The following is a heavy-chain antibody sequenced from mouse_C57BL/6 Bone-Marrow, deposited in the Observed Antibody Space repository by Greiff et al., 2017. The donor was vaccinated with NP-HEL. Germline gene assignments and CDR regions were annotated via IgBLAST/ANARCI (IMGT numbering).Heavy chain of an antibody. D-gene: IGHD1-1*01. CDR3: ARDRRVTTVVSFDY. Sequence: DVKLVESGGGLVKPGGSLKLSCAASGFTFSSYAMSWVRQTPEKRLEWVATISDGGSYSYYPDNVKGRFTISRDNAKNNLYLQMSHLKSEDTAMYYCARDRRVTTVVSFDYWGQGTTLTVSS. CDR1: GFTFSSYA. V-gene: IGHV5-4*01. J-gene: IGHJ2*01. CDR2: ISDGGSYS.